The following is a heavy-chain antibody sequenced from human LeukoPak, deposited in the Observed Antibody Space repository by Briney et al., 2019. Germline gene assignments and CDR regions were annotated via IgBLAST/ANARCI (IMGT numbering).Heavy chain of an antibody. Sequence: ASVKVSCKASGYTFTSYDINWVRQATGQGLEWMGWMNPNSGNTGYAQKFQGRVTMTRNTSISTAYMELSSLRSEDTAVYYCARGRDGRLLWFGELFHDFDYWGQGTLVTVSS. D-gene: IGHD3-10*01. CDR3: ARGRDGRLLWFGELFHDFDY. V-gene: IGHV1-8*01. CDR1: GYTFTSYD. CDR2: MNPNSGNT. J-gene: IGHJ4*02.